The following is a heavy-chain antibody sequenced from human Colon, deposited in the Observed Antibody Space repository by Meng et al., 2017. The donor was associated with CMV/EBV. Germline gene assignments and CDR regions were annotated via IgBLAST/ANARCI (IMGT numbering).Heavy chain of an antibody. D-gene: IGHD2-21*01. CDR2: VRNKANSYTT. Sequence: AASGFTFTAHYMGWVRLAPGKGLEWVGRVRNKANSYTTEYATSVKGRFTISRDDSKNSVYLQMNSLKTEDTAVYYCARVWRGRWFAPWGQGTLVTVSS. V-gene: IGHV3-72*01. J-gene: IGHJ5*02. CDR1: GFTFTAHY. CDR3: ARVWRGRWFAP.